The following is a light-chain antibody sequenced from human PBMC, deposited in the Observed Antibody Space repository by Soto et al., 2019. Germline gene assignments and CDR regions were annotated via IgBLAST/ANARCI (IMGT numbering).Light chain of an antibody. Sequence: EIGLPQAPGTLSLSPGERATLSCRASQSVSSSYLAWYQQKPGQAPRLLLYGASSRATGIPDRFSGSGSGTDFTLTISRLEPEDFAVYFCQQYGNSPPNTFGQGTKVDIK. CDR1: QSVSSSY. CDR2: GAS. CDR3: QQYGNSPPNT. V-gene: IGKV3-20*01. J-gene: IGKJ2*01.